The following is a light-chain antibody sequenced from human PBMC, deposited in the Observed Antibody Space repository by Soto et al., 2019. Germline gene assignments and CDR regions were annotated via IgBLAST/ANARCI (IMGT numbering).Light chain of an antibody. CDR2: EVT. CDR1: SSDIRVYNY. V-gene: IGLV2-14*01. Sequence: QSALTQPASVSGSLGQSITISCTGSSSDIRVYNYVSWYQQHPGKAPKLMIYEVTNRPSGVSNRFSGSKTGNTASLTISGLQAEDEAEYHCSSYTSSSTLVFGGGTKLTVL. J-gene: IGLJ3*02. CDR3: SSYTSSSTLV.